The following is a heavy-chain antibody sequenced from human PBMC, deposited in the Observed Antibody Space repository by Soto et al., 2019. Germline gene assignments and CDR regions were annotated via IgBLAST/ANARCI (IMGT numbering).Heavy chain of an antibody. Sequence: GGSLRLSCAASGFTFSSYGMHWVRQAPGKGLEWVAVISYDGSNKYYADSVKGRFTISRDNSKKTLYLQMNSLRAEDTAVYYCAKDLTPRSYCSGGSCYSSSPDYWGQGTLVTVSS. V-gene: IGHV3-30*18. D-gene: IGHD2-15*01. CDR1: GFTFSSYG. CDR3: AKDLTPRSYCSGGSCYSSSPDY. CDR2: ISYDGSNK. J-gene: IGHJ4*02.